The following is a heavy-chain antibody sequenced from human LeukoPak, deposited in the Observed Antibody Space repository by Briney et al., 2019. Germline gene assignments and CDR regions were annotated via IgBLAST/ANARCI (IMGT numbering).Heavy chain of an antibody. Sequence: GSLRLSCAASGFTFSNYGMHWVRQAPGEGLEWMAFMRYDGSNKYYADSVKGRFTISRDNSKNTVDLQLNSLRVEDTAVYYCAKDYVSGDGYWDFDYWGQGTLVTVSS. CDR2: MRYDGSNK. V-gene: IGHV3-30*02. D-gene: IGHD5-24*01. CDR1: GFTFSNYG. CDR3: AKDYVSGDGYWDFDY. J-gene: IGHJ4*02.